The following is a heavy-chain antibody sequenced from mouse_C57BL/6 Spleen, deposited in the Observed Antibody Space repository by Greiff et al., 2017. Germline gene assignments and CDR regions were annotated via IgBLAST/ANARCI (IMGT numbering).Heavy chain of an antibody. CDR2: IRNKANGYTT. V-gene: IGHV7-3*01. J-gene: IGHJ4*01. CDR1: GFTFTDYY. Sequence: EVKLVESGGGLVQPGGSLSLSCAASGFTFTDYYMSWVRQPPGKALEWLGFIRNKANGYTTEYSASVKGRFTISRDNSQSILYLQMNALRAEDSATYYCARWGPGIYDAMDYWGQGTSVTVSS. CDR3: ARWGPGIYDAMDY.